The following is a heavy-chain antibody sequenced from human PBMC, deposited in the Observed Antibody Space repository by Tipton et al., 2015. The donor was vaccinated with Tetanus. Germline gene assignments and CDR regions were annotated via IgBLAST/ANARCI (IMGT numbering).Heavy chain of an antibody. Sequence: SLRLSCAASGFTFDDYAMHWVRQAPGKGLEWVSGISWNSGSIGYADSVKGRFTISRDNAKNSLYLQMNSLRAEDTALYYCAKVVWFGEPRAFDIWGQGTMVTVSS. D-gene: IGHD3-10*01. J-gene: IGHJ3*02. CDR1: GFTFDDYA. CDR2: ISWNSGSI. V-gene: IGHV3-9*01. CDR3: AKVVWFGEPRAFDI.